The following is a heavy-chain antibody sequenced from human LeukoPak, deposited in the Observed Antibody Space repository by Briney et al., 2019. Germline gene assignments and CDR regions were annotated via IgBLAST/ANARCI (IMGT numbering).Heavy chain of an antibody. V-gene: IGHV4-59*12. CDR3: ASSRGAFDY. Sequence: PETRSLTCPVDGGSTTGYYSSWIRQPHGKGLEWNGYIYNSGSTNYNPSLKSRVTLPVDTSETRFSLRLSSVTAADTAVYYGASSRGAFDYWGQGTLVTVSS. J-gene: IGHJ4*02. CDR2: IYNSGST. CDR1: GGSTTGYY. D-gene: IGHD1-26*01.